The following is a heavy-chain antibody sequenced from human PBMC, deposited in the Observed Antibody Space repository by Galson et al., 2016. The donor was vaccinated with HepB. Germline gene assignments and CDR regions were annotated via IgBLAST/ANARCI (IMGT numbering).Heavy chain of an antibody. CDR3: VRDRQWLATQDFRI. CDR1: GLLFSSYA. J-gene: IGHJ4*02. D-gene: IGHD6-19*01. V-gene: IGHV3-23*01. CDR2: ISGSGANT. Sequence: SLRLSCAASGLLFSSYAMSWVRQTPGKGLEWVSGISGSGANTYYADSVRGRFTISRDNSKNMPFLQVSRLRAEDTAVYFCVRDRQWLATQDFRIWGQGTLVTVSS.